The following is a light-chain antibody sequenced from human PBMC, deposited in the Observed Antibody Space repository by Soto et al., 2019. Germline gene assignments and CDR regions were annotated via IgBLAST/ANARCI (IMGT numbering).Light chain of an antibody. V-gene: IGLV1-44*01. CDR2: SNN. CDR1: SSNIGSNT. J-gene: IGLJ1*01. Sequence: QSVLTQPPSASVTPGQRVTISCSGSSSNIGSNTVNWYQQLPGTAPKVLIYSNNQRPSGGPDRFSGSKSGTAASLAISGLQSEDEADYYCAAWDDSLSGFVFGAGTKVTVL. CDR3: AAWDDSLSGFV.